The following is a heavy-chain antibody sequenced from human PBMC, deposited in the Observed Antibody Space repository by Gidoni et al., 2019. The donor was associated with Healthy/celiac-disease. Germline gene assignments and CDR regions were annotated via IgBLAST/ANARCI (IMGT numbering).Heavy chain of an antibody. CDR2: IKQDGREK. CDR3: AREAGAMVTGGLDY. V-gene: IGHV3-7*01. J-gene: IGHJ4*02. D-gene: IGHD5-18*01. CDR1: GFPFSSYW. Sequence: EVQLVESGGGLVQPGGSLRLSCAASGFPFSSYWMSWVRQAPGKGLEGVANIKQDGREKYYVDSVKGRFTISRDNAKNSLYLQMNSLRAEDTAVYYCAREAGAMVTGGLDYWGQGTLVTVSS.